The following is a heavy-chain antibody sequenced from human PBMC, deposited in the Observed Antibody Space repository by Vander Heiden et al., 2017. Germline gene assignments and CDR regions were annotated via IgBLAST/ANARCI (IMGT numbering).Heavy chain of an antibody. V-gene: IGHV4-59*08. CDR2: SHYSGSS. J-gene: IGHJ5*02. CDR1: GASIKNYY. D-gene: IGHD1-26*01. CDR3: ARGGWVGATSWFDP. Sequence: QVKLQESGPGQVKPSATLSITCTVSGASIKNYYWSWIRQSPGKGLEWIGYSHYSGSSNYNASLKSRVTILVDTSRNQFSLKLDSVIAADTAIYYCARGGWVGATSWFDPWGQGLLVTVSS.